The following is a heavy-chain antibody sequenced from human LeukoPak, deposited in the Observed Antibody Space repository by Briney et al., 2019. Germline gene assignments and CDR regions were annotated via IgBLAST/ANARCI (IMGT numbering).Heavy chain of an antibody. CDR3: AKVLSGGGYYFDY. V-gene: IGHV3-23*01. J-gene: IGHJ4*02. CDR1: GFTFDDYA. CDR2: ISGSGGST. Sequence: GGSLRLSCAASGFTFDDYAMHWVRQAPGKGLGWVSAISGSGGSTYYADSVKGRFTISRDNSKNTLYLQMNSLRAEDTAVYYCAKVLSGGGYYFDYWGQGTLVTVSS. D-gene: IGHD3-16*01.